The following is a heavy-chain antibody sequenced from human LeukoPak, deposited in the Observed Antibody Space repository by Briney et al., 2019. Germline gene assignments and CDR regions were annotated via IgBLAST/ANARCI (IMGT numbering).Heavy chain of an antibody. D-gene: IGHD3-10*01. CDR2: ISGSGGST. CDR3: AKDLRGSGSYRVFGAFDI. CDR1: GFTFSSYA. Sequence: GGSLRLSCAASGFTFSSYAMSWVRQAPGKGLEWGSAISGSGGSTYYADSVKGRFTISRENSKHTLYMQINSLRAEDTAVYYCAKDLRGSGSYRVFGAFDIWGQGTMVTVSS. J-gene: IGHJ3*02. V-gene: IGHV3-23*01.